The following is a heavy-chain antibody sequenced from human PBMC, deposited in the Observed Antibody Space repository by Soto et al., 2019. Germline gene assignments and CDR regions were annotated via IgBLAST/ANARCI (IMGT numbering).Heavy chain of an antibody. CDR3: ARDDEGRGNAPYNWFDP. CDR1: GYTFTSYG. Sequence: ASVKVSCKASGYTFTSYGISWVRQAPGQGLEWMGWISAYNGNTNYAQKLQGRVTMTTDTSTSTAYMELRSLRSDDTAVYYCARDDEGRGNAPYNWFDPWGQGTLVTVSS. V-gene: IGHV1-18*01. J-gene: IGHJ5*02. D-gene: IGHD4-4*01. CDR2: ISAYNGNT.